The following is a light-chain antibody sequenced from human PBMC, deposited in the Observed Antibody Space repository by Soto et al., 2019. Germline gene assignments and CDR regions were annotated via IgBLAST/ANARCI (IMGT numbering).Light chain of an antibody. CDR1: SSDVGGYNY. CDR2: DVS. V-gene: IGLV2-14*01. Sequence: QSALTQPASVSGSPGQSITISCTGTSSDVGGYNYVSWYQQHPGKAPKLMIYDVSNRPSGVSNRFSGSKSGNTASLTISGLQAEDEAHYYCSSYTSSTPDVVFGGGTKLTVL. J-gene: IGLJ2*01. CDR3: SSYTSSTPDVV.